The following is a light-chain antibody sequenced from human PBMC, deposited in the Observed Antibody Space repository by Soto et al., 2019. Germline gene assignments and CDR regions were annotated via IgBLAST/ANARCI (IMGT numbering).Light chain of an antibody. CDR3: CSYAGSSTYV. Sequence: QSAMTQPASVSGSPGQSITISCTGTSSDVGSYNLVSWYQQHPGKAPKLMIYEGSKRPSGVSNRFSGSKSGNTASLTISGLQAEDEADYYCCSYAGSSTYVSGTGTKVTAL. J-gene: IGLJ1*01. V-gene: IGLV2-23*01. CDR2: EGS. CDR1: SSDVGSYNL.